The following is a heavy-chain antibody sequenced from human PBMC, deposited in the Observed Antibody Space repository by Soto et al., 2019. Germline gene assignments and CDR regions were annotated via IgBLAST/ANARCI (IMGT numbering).Heavy chain of an antibody. J-gene: IGHJ6*02. V-gene: IGHV1-69*01. CDR3: ARDTDSSGYPYYYYGMDV. D-gene: IGHD3-22*01. CDR1: GGTFSSYA. CDR2: IIPNVGTA. Sequence: QVQLVQSGAEVKTPGSSVKVSCKASGGTFSSYAISWVRQAPGQGLELMGGIIPNVGTANYAQKFQGRVTITADEATSTAYMELSSLRSEATAVYYCARDTDSSGYPYYYYGMDVWCHGTTVTVSS.